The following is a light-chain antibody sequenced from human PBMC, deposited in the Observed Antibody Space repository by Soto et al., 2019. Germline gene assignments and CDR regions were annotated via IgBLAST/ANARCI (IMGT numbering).Light chain of an antibody. Sequence: QSVLTQPPSASGTPGQRVTISCSGSSSNIGSNTVNWYQQLPGTAPKLLIYSNNERPSGVPDRFSGSKSGTSASLAVSGLRSGGEADYYGAAGDASLEGWVFGGGTKVPVL. J-gene: IGLJ3*02. CDR1: SSNIGSNT. CDR2: SNN. V-gene: IGLV1-44*01. CDR3: AAGDASLEGWV.